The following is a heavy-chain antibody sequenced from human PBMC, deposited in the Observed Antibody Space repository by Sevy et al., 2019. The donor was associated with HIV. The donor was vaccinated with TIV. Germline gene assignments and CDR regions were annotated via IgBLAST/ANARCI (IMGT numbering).Heavy chain of an antibody. Sequence: SETLSLTYTVSGGSISSYYWSWIRQPPGKGLEWIGYIYYSGSTNYNPSLKSRVTISVDTSKNQFSLKLSSVTAADTAVYYCARGRTTFYYYMDVWGKGTTVTVSS. D-gene: IGHD4-4*01. CDR3: ARGRTTFYYYMDV. J-gene: IGHJ6*03. V-gene: IGHV4-59*01. CDR1: GGSISSYY. CDR2: IYYSGST.